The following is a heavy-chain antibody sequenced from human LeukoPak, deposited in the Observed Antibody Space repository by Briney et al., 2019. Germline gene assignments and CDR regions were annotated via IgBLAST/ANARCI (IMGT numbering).Heavy chain of an antibody. Sequence: ASVKVSCKASGCTFSSYAISWVRQAPGQGLEWMGGIIPIVGTANYAQKFQGRVTITTDESTSTAYMELSSLRSEDTAVYYCAKGVLKGWITDWFDHWGQGTLVTVSS. J-gene: IGHJ5*02. CDR2: IIPIVGTA. CDR3: AKGVLKGWITDWFDH. D-gene: IGHD1-14*01. CDR1: GCTFSSYA. V-gene: IGHV1-69*05.